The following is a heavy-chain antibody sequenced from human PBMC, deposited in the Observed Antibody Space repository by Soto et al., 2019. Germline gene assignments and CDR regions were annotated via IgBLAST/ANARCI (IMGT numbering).Heavy chain of an antibody. Sequence: QVQLVQSVAEVKKPGASVKVSCKASGYTFTGYYMHWVRQAPGQGLEWMGWINPNSGGTNYAQKFQGWVTRTRDTSIRTAYMELSRQTSDDTAVYYCAREYRQTGSYTYYYYYGMDVWGQGTTVTVSS. CDR1: GYTFTGYY. D-gene: IGHD3-10*01. CDR2: INPNSGGT. CDR3: AREYRQTGSYTYYYYYGMDV. J-gene: IGHJ6*02. V-gene: IGHV1-2*04.